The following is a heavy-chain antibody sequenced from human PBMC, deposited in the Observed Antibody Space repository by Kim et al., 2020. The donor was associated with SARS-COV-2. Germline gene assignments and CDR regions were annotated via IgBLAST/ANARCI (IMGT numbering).Heavy chain of an antibody. J-gene: IGHJ6*02. CDR3: ARAPGGYNYYGMDV. CDR1: GYTFTGYY. CDR2: SNPNSGGT. D-gene: IGHD5-18*01. Sequence: ASVKVSCKASGYTFTGYYMHWVRQAPGQGLEWMGWSNPNSGGTNYAQKFQGRVTMTRDTSISTAYMELSRLRSDDTAVYYCARAPGGYNYYGMDVWGQGTTVTVSS. V-gene: IGHV1-2*02.